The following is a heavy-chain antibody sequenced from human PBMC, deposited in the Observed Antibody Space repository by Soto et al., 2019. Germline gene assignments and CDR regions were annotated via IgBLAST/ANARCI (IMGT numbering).Heavy chain of an antibody. CDR1: GGTFSSYA. J-gene: IGHJ6*02. D-gene: IGHD3-10*01. Sequence: SVKVSCKASGGTFSSYAISWVRQAPGRGLEWMGGIIPIFGTANYAQKFQGRVTITADESTSTAYMELSSLRSEDTAVYYCAREVRGVTPPPYGMDVWGQGTTVTVSS. CDR2: IIPIFGTA. CDR3: AREVRGVTPPPYGMDV. V-gene: IGHV1-69*13.